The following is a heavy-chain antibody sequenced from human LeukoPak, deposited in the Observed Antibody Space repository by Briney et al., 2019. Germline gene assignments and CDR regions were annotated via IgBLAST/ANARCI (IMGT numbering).Heavy chain of an antibody. CDR1: GFAFSSYA. D-gene: IGHD6-6*01. V-gene: IGHV3-30-3*01. CDR2: ISYDGGNK. J-gene: IGHJ4*02. Sequence: PGGSLRLSCAASGFAFSSYAMHWARQAPGKGLEWVAVISYDGGNKYYADSVKGRFTISRDNSKNTLYLQMNSLRAEDTAVYYCARDSVLFDYWGQGTLVTVSS. CDR3: ARDSVLFDY.